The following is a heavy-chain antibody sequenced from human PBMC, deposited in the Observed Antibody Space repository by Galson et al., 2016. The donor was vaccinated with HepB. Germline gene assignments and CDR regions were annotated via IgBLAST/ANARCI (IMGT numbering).Heavy chain of an antibody. D-gene: IGHD3-16*01. J-gene: IGHJ4*02. CDR3: ARLRMGGGLRTFDY. CDR1: GFSLDTREMT. Sequence: LVKPTQTLTLTCVFSGFSLDTREMTVGWIRQPPGKALEWPARLDWDDDKVYNSLLETRLTVSKATTRNQVVLSMTNMDPLDTATYYCARLRMGGGLRTFDYWGRGLFVTVSS. V-gene: IGHV2-70*04. CDR2: LDWDDDK.